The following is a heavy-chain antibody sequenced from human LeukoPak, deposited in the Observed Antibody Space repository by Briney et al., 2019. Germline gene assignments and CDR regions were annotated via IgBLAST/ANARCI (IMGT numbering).Heavy chain of an antibody. CDR3: ATSRDRIAAAGRDEFDY. Sequence: ASVKVSCKASGYTFTGYYIHWVRQAPGQGLEWMGRINPNSGGTNYAQKFQGRVTMTRDTSISTAYMELSRLSSDDTAVYYCATSRDRIAAAGRDEFDYWGQGNLVTVSS. CDR1: GYTFTGYY. CDR2: INPNSGGT. V-gene: IGHV1-2*06. J-gene: IGHJ4*02. D-gene: IGHD6-13*01.